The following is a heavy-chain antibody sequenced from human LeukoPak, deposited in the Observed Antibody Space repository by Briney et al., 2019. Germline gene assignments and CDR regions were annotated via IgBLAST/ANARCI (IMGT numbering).Heavy chain of an antibody. CDR3: ARGKRYSSSWFYNRFDP. D-gene: IGHD6-13*01. Sequence: GGSLRLSCEVSGFTFSSCDMHWVRQTTGKGLEWVSGIGTTGDTHYPDSVKGRFTVSRENAKNSLYLQMNSLRAGDTAVYYCARGKRYSSSWFYNRFDPWGQGTLVTVSS. CDR1: GFTFSSCD. V-gene: IGHV3-13*01. CDR2: IGTTGDT. J-gene: IGHJ5*02.